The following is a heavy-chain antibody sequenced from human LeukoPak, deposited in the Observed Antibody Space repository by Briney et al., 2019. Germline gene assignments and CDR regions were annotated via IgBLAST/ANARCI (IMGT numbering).Heavy chain of an antibody. CDR2: IKQDGSEK. Sequence: GGSLRLSCAASGFTFSSYWMSWVRQAPGEGLEWVANIKQDGSEKYYVDSVKGRFTISRDNAKNSLYLQMNSLRAEDTAVYYCARRFTYDFWSGINYYYYYYMDVWGKGTTVTVSS. D-gene: IGHD3-3*01. V-gene: IGHV3-7*01. CDR1: GFTFSSYW. CDR3: ARRFTYDFWSGINYYYYYYMDV. J-gene: IGHJ6*03.